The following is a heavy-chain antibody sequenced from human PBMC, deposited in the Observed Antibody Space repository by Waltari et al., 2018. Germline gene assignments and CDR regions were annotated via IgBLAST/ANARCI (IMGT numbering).Heavy chain of an antibody. J-gene: IGHJ6*02. Sequence: QVQVVESGGGVVQPGRSLRLSCAASGFTFSTYGMHWVRQAPGKGREWGAVIWYDGSNKYYADSVKGRFTISRDNSKKTLHLQMNSLRAEDTAVYYCARDLSSWYRGTTYYYYGMDVWGQGTTVTVSS. CDR1: GFTFSTYG. D-gene: IGHD6-13*01. V-gene: IGHV3-33*01. CDR2: IWYDGSNK. CDR3: ARDLSSWYRGTTYYYYGMDV.